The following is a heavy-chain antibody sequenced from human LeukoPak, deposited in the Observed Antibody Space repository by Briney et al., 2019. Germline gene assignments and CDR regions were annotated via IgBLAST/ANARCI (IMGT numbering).Heavy chain of an antibody. CDR1: GLTFSSYA. CDR3: TEVGGDGLYRAIDY. Sequence: PGGSLTLSCAASGLTFSSYAVSWARQAPGKGLEWVTAISGGGGSTYCADCVKGRFTFSRDNANNSLYLQMNSLRAGDSALYYYTEVGGDGLYRAIDYWGQGTLVTVSS. CDR2: ISGGGGST. D-gene: IGHD3-16*01. J-gene: IGHJ4*02. V-gene: IGHV3-23*01.